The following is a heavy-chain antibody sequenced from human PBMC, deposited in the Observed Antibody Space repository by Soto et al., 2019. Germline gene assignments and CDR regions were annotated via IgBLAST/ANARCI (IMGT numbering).Heavy chain of an antibody. V-gene: IGHV4-59*01. CDR2: INYSGST. CDR1: GGSIRPYY. CDR3: ARGHPSSGYDGSPFDD. D-gene: IGHD5-12*01. J-gene: IGHJ4*02. Sequence: QVQLQESGPGLVKPSVTLSLTCTVSGGSIRPYYWSWIRQPPGKRLEWIGYINYSGSTNYNPSLRSRVTLSTDASKNQVSLRLSAVTAADTAVYYCARGHPSSGYDGSPFDDWGQGNLVTASS.